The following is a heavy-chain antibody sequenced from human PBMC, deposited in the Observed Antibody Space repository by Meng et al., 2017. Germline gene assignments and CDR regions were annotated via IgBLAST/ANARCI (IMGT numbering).Heavy chain of an antibody. CDR3: ARASLYDFWSGYAYGMDV. CDR2: MNPNSGNT. J-gene: IGHJ6*02. D-gene: IGHD3-3*01. CDR1: GYTFTSYD. V-gene: IGHV1-8*01. Sequence: ASVKVSCKASGYTFTSYDINWVRQATGQGLEWMGWMNPNSGNTGYAQKFQGRVTMTRNTSISTAYMELSSLRSEDTAVYYCARASLYDFWSGYAYGMDVWGQGITVTVSS.